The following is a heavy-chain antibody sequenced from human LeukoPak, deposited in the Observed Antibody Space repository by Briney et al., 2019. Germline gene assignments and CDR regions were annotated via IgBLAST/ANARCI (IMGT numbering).Heavy chain of an antibody. CDR2: IYTGGST. CDR1: GFTVSSNY. CDR3: ARFSSGSFDY. J-gene: IGHJ4*02. V-gene: IGHV3-53*01. Sequence: GGSLRLSCAASGFTVSSNYMSWVRQAPGKGLEWVSVIYTGGSTYYADSVKGRFTISRDNSKNTLYLQMSSRRAEDTAVYYCARFSSGSFDYWGQGTLVTVSS. D-gene: IGHD1-26*01.